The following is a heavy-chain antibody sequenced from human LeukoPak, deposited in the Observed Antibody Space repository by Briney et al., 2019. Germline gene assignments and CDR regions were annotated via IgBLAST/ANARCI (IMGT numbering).Heavy chain of an antibody. CDR1: GFTFDVYA. CDR3: AKDRDDILTGFHFDY. V-gene: IGHV3-9*03. J-gene: IGHJ4*02. D-gene: IGHD3-9*01. Sequence: GRSLRLSCAASGFTFDVYAMHWVRQAPGKGLEWVSGISWNSGSIGYADSVKGQFTISRDNAKNSLYLQMNSLRAEDMALYYCAKDRDDILTGFHFDYWGQGTLVTVSS. CDR2: ISWNSGSI.